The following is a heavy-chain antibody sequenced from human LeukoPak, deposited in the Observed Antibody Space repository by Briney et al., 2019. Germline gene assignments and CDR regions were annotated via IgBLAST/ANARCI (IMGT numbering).Heavy chain of an antibody. CDR1: GYTFTSYG. D-gene: IGHD4-23*01. CDR2: ISAYNGNT. Sequence: ASVKVSCKASGYTFTSYGISWVRQAPGQGLEWMGWISAYNGNTNYAQKLQGRVTMTTDTSTSTVYMELSSLRSEDTAVYYCARDYGGNLRYFDLWGRGTLVTVSS. V-gene: IGHV1-18*01. CDR3: ARDYGGNLRYFDL. J-gene: IGHJ2*01.